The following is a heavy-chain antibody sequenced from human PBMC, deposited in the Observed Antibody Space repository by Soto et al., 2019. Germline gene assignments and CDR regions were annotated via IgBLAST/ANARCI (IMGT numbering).Heavy chain of an antibody. J-gene: IGHJ3*02. V-gene: IGHV5-51*01. CDR1: GYSFISYW. Sequence: PGESPKISCKTSGYSFISYWVAWVRQKPGKGLEWMGTFYPGGSTSTYSPSFQGQVTISVDKSISTAYLHLSSLKASDTAMYYCARIIGYCRNNDCSWTFDIWGQGTTVTVSS. D-gene: IGHD2-2*03. CDR3: ARIIGYCRNNDCSWTFDI. CDR2: FYPGGSTS.